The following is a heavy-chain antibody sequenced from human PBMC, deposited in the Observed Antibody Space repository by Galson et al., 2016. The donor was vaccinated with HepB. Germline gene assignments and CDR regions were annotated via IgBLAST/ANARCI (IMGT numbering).Heavy chain of an antibody. Sequence: SLRLSCAASGFTFSSYGLHWVRQAPGKGLEWVAVIWYDGSNKYYADSVKGRFTISRENAKNTLYLQMNSLSAEDTAVYYCALVPWEPVATFDVWGQGTLVTVSS. CDR3: ALVPWEPVATFDV. J-gene: IGHJ3*01. D-gene: IGHD1-14*01. V-gene: IGHV3-33*03. CDR2: IWYDGSNK. CDR1: GFTFSSYG.